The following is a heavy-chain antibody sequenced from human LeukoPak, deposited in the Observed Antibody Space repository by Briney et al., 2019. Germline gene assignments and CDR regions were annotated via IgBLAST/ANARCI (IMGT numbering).Heavy chain of an antibody. Sequence: KPSETLSLTCTVSGGSISSGGYYWSWIRQPPGKGLEWIGYIYHSGSTYYNPSLKSRVTISVDRSKNQFSLKLSSVTAADTAVYYCARGDPQGGTTWFDPWGQGTLVTVSS. CDR1: GGSISSGGYY. CDR3: ARGDPQGGTTWFDP. V-gene: IGHV4-30-2*01. J-gene: IGHJ5*02. CDR2: IYHSGST. D-gene: IGHD1-7*01.